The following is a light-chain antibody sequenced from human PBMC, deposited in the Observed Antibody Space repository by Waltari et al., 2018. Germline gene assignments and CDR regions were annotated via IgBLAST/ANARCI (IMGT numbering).Light chain of an antibody. J-gene: IGLJ3*02. CDR3: QSYDTSLSVV. CDR2: GST. Sequence: QSVLTQPPSVSGAPGQRVTIACTGSGSNIGAGYDVHWYQQLPRAAPQLLIYGSTTRPLGVPDRFLGSTAGTSASLAIIGLQAEDEADYYCQSYDTSLSVVFGGGTKLTVL. CDR1: GSNIGAGYD. V-gene: IGLV1-40*01.